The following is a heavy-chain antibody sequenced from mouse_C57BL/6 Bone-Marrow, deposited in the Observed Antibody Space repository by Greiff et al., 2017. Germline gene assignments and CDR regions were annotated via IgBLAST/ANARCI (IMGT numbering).Heavy chain of an antibody. CDR1: GFTFSDYG. V-gene: IGHV5-17*01. CDR2: ISSGSSTI. J-gene: IGHJ2*01. CDR3: ARLASYYFDY. Sequence: EVHLVESGGGLVKPGGSLKLSCAASGFTFSDYGMHWVRQAPEKGLEWVAYISSGSSTIYYAATVKGRFTISRDNAKNTLFLQMTSLRSEDTAMYYCARLASYYFDYWGQGTTLTVSS.